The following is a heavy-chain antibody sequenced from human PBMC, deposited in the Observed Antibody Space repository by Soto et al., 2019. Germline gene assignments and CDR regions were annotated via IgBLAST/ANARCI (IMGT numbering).Heavy chain of an antibody. CDR2: IYYSGST. CDR1: GGSISSYY. Sequence: QVQLQESGPGLVKPSETLSLTCTVSGGSISSYYWSWIRQPPGKGLEWIGYIYYSGSTNYNPSLKSRVTISVDTSKNQFSLKLSSVTAADTAVYYCARDIGCSGGSCYPNNPSNWFDPWGQGTLVTVSS. CDR3: ARDIGCSGGSCYPNNPSNWFDP. V-gene: IGHV4-59*01. D-gene: IGHD2-15*01. J-gene: IGHJ5*02.